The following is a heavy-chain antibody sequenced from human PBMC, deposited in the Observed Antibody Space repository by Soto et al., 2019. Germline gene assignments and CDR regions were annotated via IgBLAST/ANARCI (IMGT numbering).Heavy chain of an antibody. CDR3: ARDRLEGPHPSDI. Sequence: SETLSLTCTVSGGSISSGGYYWSWIRQHPGKGLEWIGYIYYSGSTYYNPSLKSRVTISVDTSKNQFSLKLSSVTAADTAVYYCARDRLEGPHPSDIWGQGTMVNVS. CDR1: GGSISSGGYY. D-gene: IGHD1-1*01. V-gene: IGHV4-31*03. CDR2: IYYSGST. J-gene: IGHJ3*02.